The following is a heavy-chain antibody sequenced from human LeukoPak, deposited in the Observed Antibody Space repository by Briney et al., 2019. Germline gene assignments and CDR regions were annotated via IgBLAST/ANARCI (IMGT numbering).Heavy chain of an antibody. V-gene: IGHV1-18*01. D-gene: IGHD3-22*01. J-gene: IGHJ4*02. CDR2: ISAYNGNT. CDR3: ARDRDSSGYYYEGNFVY. CDR1: GYTFTSYG. Sequence: GASVKVSCKASGYTFTSYGISWVRQAPGQGLEWMGWISAYNGNTNYAQKLQGRVTMTTDTSTSTAYMELRSLRSDDTAMYYCARDRDSSGYYYEGNFVYWGQGTLVTVSS.